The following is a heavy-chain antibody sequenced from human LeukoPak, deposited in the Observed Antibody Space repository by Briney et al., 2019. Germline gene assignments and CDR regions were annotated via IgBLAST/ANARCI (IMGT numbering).Heavy chain of an antibody. Sequence: GGSLRLSCAASGFTFYNFAMGWVRQAPGKGLEWVSGVSANGVFKFYAGSVRGRFAISRDSAKATLYLDMNSLRAEDTAVYFCAKEGRSTTPGYWGQGTLVTVSS. D-gene: IGHD2-2*01. CDR2: VSANGVFK. V-gene: IGHV3-23*01. J-gene: IGHJ4*02. CDR1: GFTFYNFA. CDR3: AKEGRSTTPGY.